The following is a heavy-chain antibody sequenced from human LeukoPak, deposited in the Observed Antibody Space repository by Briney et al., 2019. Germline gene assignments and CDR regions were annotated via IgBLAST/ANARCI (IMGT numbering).Heavy chain of an antibody. Sequence: PGGSLRLSCAASGFTVSSNYMSWVRQAPGKGLEWVSVIYSGGSTYYADSVKGRFTISRDDSKNTLYLQMNSLRAEDTAVYYCARAVSRLGVTTRGVYFDYWGQGTLVTVSS. D-gene: IGHD4-17*01. J-gene: IGHJ4*02. V-gene: IGHV3-53*01. CDR2: IYSGGST. CDR1: GFTVSSNY. CDR3: ARAVSRLGVTTRGVYFDY.